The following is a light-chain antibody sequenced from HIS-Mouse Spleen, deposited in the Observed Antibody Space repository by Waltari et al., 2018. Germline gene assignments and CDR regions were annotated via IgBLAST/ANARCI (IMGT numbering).Light chain of an antibody. CDR3: CSYAGSYTGV. Sequence: QSALTQPRSVSGSPGQSVTISCPGTSSHVGGYNYVPWYQQHPGKAPTLMIYDVSKRPSGVPDRFSGSKSGNTASLTISGLQAEDEADYYCCSYAGSYTGVFGTGTKVTVL. CDR2: DVS. CDR1: SSHVGGYNY. J-gene: IGLJ1*01. V-gene: IGLV2-11*01.